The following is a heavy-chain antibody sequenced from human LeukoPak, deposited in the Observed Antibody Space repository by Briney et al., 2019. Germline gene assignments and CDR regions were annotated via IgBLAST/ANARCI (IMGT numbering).Heavy chain of an antibody. D-gene: IGHD3-16*01. V-gene: IGHV1-2*02. CDR3: ARVVSGGVIWAY. CDR2: INPNSGDT. Sequence: ASVKVSCKASGYTFTNYYIHWVRQAPGQGLEWVGWINPNSGDTNYAQKLQGRVTMTRDTSIITAFMELSRLTSDDTAVYYCARVVSGGVIWAYWGQGTLVTVPS. CDR1: GYTFTNYY. J-gene: IGHJ4*02.